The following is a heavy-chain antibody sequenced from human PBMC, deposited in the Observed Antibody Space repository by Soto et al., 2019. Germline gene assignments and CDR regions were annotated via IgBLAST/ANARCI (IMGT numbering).Heavy chain of an antibody. Sequence: EVQLVESGGGLVQPGGSLRLSCAASGFTFSSYWMSWVRQAPGKGLEWVANIKQDGSEKYYVDSVKGRFTISRDNAKNSLYLQMNSLRAEDTAVYYCAREPRIVVVTGHDAFDIWGQGTMVTVSS. J-gene: IGHJ3*02. CDR1: GFTFSSYW. CDR2: IKQDGSEK. V-gene: IGHV3-7*01. CDR3: AREPRIVVVTGHDAFDI. D-gene: IGHD3-22*01.